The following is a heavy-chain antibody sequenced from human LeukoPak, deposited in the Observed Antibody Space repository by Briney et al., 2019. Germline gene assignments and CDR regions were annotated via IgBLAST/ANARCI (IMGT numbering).Heavy chain of an antibody. CDR1: GGTFSSYA. Sequence: SVRVSCKASGGTFSSYAISWVRQAPGQGLEWMGGIIPIFGTANYAQKFQGRVTITTDESTSTAYMELSSLRSEDTAVYYCAVPFGGVIGGDYWGQGTLVTVSS. D-gene: IGHD3-16*02. V-gene: IGHV1-69*05. J-gene: IGHJ4*02. CDR3: AVPFGGVIGGDY. CDR2: IIPIFGTA.